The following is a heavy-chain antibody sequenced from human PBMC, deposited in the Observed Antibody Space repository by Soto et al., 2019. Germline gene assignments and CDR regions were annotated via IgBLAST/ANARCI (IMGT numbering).Heavy chain of an antibody. CDR3: ARVMSNGHSDL. CDR2: MNPKRGNT. D-gene: IGHD2-8*01. CDR1: AYTFHDYV. J-gene: IGHJ5*02. Sequence: QVQLVQSGAEVKKPGASVTVSCKASAYTFHDYVINWVRQASGQGLEWMGWMNPKRGNTGNAQKVQDRVTMTRNTSIGTAYMDLRSRGSDDTAVYYCARVMSNGHSDLWGQGTLGTVSS. V-gene: IGHV1-8*02.